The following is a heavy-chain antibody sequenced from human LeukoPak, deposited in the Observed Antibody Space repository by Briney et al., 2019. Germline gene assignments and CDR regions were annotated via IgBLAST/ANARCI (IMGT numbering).Heavy chain of an antibody. CDR2: IYDTGRT. CDR1: GGSISTYY. J-gene: IGHJ4*02. CDR3: ARRGGYSYFDY. V-gene: IGHV4-59*01. D-gene: IGHD5-12*01. Sequence: PSETLSLTCTVSGGSISTYYWSWIRQPPGKGVEWIGYIYDTGRTNYNPSLKSRVTISVDTSKNQFSLKLSSVTAADTAVYYCARRGGYSYFDYWGQGTLVTVSS.